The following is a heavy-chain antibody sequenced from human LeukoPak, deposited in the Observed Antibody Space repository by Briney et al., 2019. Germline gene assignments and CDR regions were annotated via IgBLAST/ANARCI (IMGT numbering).Heavy chain of an antibody. CDR1: GGSISGHY. J-gene: IGHJ5*02. Sequence: SETLSLTCTVSGGSISGHYWSWVRQPAGKGLEWMGRIYMTGSTNYNPSLKSRVTMSVDKSKNQFSLKLSSVTAADTAVYFCARVALFGSGSYYWFDPWGQGTLVTVSS. CDR2: IYMTGST. CDR3: ARVALFGSGSYYWFDP. D-gene: IGHD3-10*01. V-gene: IGHV4-4*07.